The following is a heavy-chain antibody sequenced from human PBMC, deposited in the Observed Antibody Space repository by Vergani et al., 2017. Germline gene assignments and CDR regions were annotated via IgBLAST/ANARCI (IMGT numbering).Heavy chain of an antibody. Sequence: QVQLVQSGAEVKKPGASVKVSCKASGYTFTGYYMHWVRQAPGQGLEWMGWINPNSGGTNYAQKFQGWVTMTRDTSISTAYMELCRLRADDTAVYYCARGAYCSSTSCRPDYYYYGMDVWGQGTTVTVSS. CDR3: ARGAYCSSTSCRPDYYYYGMDV. CDR1: GYTFTGYY. D-gene: IGHD2-2*01. J-gene: IGHJ6*02. CDR2: INPNSGGT. V-gene: IGHV1-2*04.